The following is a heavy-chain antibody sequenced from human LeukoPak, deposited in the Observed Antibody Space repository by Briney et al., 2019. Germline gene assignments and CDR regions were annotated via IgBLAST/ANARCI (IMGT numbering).Heavy chain of an antibody. CDR3: ARGGPRDSSGYYRDAFDI. J-gene: IGHJ3*02. CDR2: ISAYNGNT. V-gene: IGHV1-18*01. CDR1: GYTFTSYG. D-gene: IGHD3-22*01. Sequence: ASVKVSCKASGYTFTSYGISWVRQAPGQGLEWMGWISAYNGNTNYAQKLQGRVTMTTDTSTSTAYMELRSLRSDDTAVYYCARGGPRDSSGYYRDAFDIWGQGTMVTVSS.